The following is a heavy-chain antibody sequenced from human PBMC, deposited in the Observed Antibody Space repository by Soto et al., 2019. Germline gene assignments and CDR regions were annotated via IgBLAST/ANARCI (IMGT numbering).Heavy chain of an antibody. J-gene: IGHJ3*02. D-gene: IGHD1-26*01. CDR2: ISSSGSII. CDR1: GFTFSSYE. CDR3: ERDVEEWELLWSGPGAFDI. Sequence: GGSLRLSCAASGFTFSSYEMNWVRQAPGKGLEWVSYISSSGSIIYYADSVKGRFTISRDNAKNSLYLQMNSLRAEDTAVYYCERDVEEWELLWSGPGAFDIWGQGTMVTVSS. V-gene: IGHV3-48*03.